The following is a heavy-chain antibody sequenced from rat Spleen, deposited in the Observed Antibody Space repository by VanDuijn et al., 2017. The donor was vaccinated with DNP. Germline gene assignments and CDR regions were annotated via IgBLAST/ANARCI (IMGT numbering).Heavy chain of an antibody. CDR1: RITFSDHN. V-gene: IGHV5-20*01. Sequence: EVQLVESGGGLVQPGRSLKLSCAVSRITFSDHNMAWVRQAPKKGLEWVASISYDGSSTYYRDSVKGRFTISRDNAKSTLYLQMDSLRSEDTATYYCTTDRDIYYYSSYPYWGQGTLVTVSS. CDR3: TTDRDIYYYSSYPY. CDR2: ISYDGSST. J-gene: IGHJ3*01. D-gene: IGHD1-2*01.